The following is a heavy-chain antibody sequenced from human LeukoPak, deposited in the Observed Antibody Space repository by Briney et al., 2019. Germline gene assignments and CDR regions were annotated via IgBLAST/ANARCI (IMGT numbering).Heavy chain of an antibody. CDR1: GGSFSGYY. D-gene: IGHD3-22*01. V-gene: IGHV4-34*01. CDR2: INHIVST. J-gene: IGHJ3*02. CDR3: ARQHYYDSSGYYYVDAFDI. Sequence: SETLSLTCAVYGGSFSGYYWSWIRQPPGKGLEWIGEINHIVSTNYNPSLKSRVTISVDTSKNQFSLKLSSVTAADTAVYYCARQHYYDSSGYYYVDAFDIWGQGTMVTVSS.